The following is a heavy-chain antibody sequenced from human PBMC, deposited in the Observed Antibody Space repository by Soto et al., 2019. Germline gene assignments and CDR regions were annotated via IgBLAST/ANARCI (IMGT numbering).Heavy chain of an antibody. CDR1: GGSVTSGSYY. Sequence: QVQLQESGPGLVKPSETLSLTCTVSGGSVTSGSYYWSWIRQPPGKGLEWIGYIYYIGSTNHNPSRNCRVTISVDSSKNQFSLKLSSVTAADTAVYYCARFPYYTCGGVIVSYFDYSGQGPLVTVSS. V-gene: IGHV4-61*01. D-gene: IGHD3-16*02. CDR2: IYYIGST. J-gene: IGHJ4*02. CDR3: ARFPYYTCGGVIVSYFDY.